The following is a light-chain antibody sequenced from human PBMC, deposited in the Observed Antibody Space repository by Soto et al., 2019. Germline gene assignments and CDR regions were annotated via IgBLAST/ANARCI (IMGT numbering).Light chain of an antibody. CDR3: AAWDDSLRGVV. CDR2: RNN. J-gene: IGLJ2*01. Sequence: QPVLTQPPSASGTPGQRVTISCSGSLSNIGSNFIYWYQQLPGSAPKLLINRNNERPSGVPDRFSGSKSGTSASQAISGLRSEDEADYHCAAWDDSLRGVVFGGGTKLTVL. CDR1: LSNIGSNF. V-gene: IGLV1-47*01.